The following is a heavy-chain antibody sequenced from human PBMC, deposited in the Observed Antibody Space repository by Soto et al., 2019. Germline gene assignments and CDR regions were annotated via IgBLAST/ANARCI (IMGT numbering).Heavy chain of an antibody. Sequence: GASVKVSCKASGYTFTSYGISWVRQAPGQGLEWMGWISAYNGNTNYAQKLQGRVTMTTDTSTSTAYMELRSLRSDDTAVYYGARDWRDYFWGSYHPFDYWGQGTLGTVSS. CDR1: GYTFTSYG. J-gene: IGHJ4*02. CDR3: ARDWRDYFWGSYHPFDY. CDR2: ISAYNGNT. V-gene: IGHV1-18*04. D-gene: IGHD3-16*02.